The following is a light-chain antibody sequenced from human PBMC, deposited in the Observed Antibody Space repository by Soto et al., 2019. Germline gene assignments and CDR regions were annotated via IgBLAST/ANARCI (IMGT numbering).Light chain of an antibody. CDR2: KAS. CDR3: QNCFTVPYT. Sequence: DIQMTQSPSSVSASVGDRVTITCRASQGISSWLAWYQQKPGKAPKLLIYKASSLESGVPSRFSGSGSGTEFTLTISSLQPDDFATYYCQNCFTVPYTFGQGTKVDIK. V-gene: IGKV1-5*03. CDR1: QGISSW. J-gene: IGKJ2*01.